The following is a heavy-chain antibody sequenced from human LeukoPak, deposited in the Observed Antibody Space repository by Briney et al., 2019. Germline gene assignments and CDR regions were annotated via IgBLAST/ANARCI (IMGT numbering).Heavy chain of an antibody. D-gene: IGHD4-23*01. CDR2: ISTYNGNT. Sequence: GASVKVSCKASGYTFTTYGISWVRQAPGQGLEWMGWISTYNGNTNYAQKLQGRVTMTTDTSTSTVYMELRSLRSDDTAVYYCARYYGGPTLDYWGQGTLVTVSS. CDR1: GYTFTTYG. CDR3: ARYYGGPTLDY. J-gene: IGHJ4*02. V-gene: IGHV1-18*01.